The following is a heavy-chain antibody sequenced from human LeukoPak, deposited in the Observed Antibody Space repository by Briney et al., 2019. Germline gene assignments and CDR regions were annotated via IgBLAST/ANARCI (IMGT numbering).Heavy chain of an antibody. J-gene: IGHJ4*02. CDR2: ISYDGSNK. CDR1: GFTFSSYT. Sequence: GGSLRLSCAASGFTFSSYTMHWVRQAPGKGLEWVAVISYDGSNKYYADSVKGRFTISRDNSKNTLYLQMSSLRAEDTAVYYCTRQYYDFWSGFYTADYYFDYWGQGTLVTVSS. CDR3: TRQYYDFWSGFYTADYYFDY. D-gene: IGHD3-3*01. V-gene: IGHV3-30-3*01.